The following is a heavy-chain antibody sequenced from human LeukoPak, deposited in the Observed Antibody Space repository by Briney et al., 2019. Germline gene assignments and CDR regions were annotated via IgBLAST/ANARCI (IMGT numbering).Heavy chain of an antibody. D-gene: IGHD3-3*01. CDR2: IKRDGSAK. Sequence: PGGSLRLSCAASGFTFSSYWMTWVRQAPGKGLEWVANIKRDGSAKYYVDSVKGRFTISRDNAKNSLYLQMNSLRAEDTAVYYCARDQAFSYYYYFMDVWGKGTTVTVSS. CDR3: ARDQAFSYYYYFMDV. J-gene: IGHJ6*03. V-gene: IGHV3-7*01. CDR1: GFTFSSYW.